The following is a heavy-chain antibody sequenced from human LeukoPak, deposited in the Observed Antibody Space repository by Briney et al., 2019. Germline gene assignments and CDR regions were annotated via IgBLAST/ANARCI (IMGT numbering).Heavy chain of an antibody. CDR1: GGSISSSSYY. J-gene: IGHJ4*02. CDR2: IYYSGST. CDR3: ARLDYFDY. Sequence: SETLSLTCTVSGGSISSSSYYWGWIRQPPGKGLEWIGGIYYSGSTYYNPSLKSRVTISVDTSKNQFSLKLSSVTAADTAVYYCARLDYFDYWGQGTLVAVSS. V-gene: IGHV4-39*01.